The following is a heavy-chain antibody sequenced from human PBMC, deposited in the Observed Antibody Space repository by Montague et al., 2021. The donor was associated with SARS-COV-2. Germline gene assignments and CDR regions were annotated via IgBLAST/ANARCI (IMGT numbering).Heavy chain of an antibody. Sequence: SLRLSCAASGFTFSSYAMHWVRQAPGKGLEWVAVISYDGSNKFYADSVKGRFTISRDNSKYTLYLQMNSLRADDTAVYYCARVGYGSGSYWAFDIWGQGTMVTVSS. D-gene: IGHD3-10*01. CDR3: ARVGYGSGSYWAFDI. J-gene: IGHJ3*02. CDR1: GFTFSSYA. CDR2: ISYDGSNK. V-gene: IGHV3-30-3*01.